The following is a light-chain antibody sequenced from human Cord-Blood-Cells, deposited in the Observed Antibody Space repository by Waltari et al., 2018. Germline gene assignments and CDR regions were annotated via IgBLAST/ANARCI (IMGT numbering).Light chain of an antibody. V-gene: IGLV2-14*01. J-gene: IGLJ1*01. CDR3: SSYTSSSTYV. CDR2: DVS. Sequence: QSALTQPASVSGSPGQSLTISCTGTSCDVGGYNYVSWYQQHPGKAPKLMIYDVSKRPSGVSNRFSGSKSGNTASLTISGLQAEDEADYYCSSYTSSSTYVFGTGTKVTVL. CDR1: SCDVGGYNY.